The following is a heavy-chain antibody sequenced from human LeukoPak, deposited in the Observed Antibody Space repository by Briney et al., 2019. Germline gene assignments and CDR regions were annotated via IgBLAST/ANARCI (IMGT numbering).Heavy chain of an antibody. Sequence: GESLKISCKASGFRLTSYWLGWVRQMPGKGLEWMGIIYPGDSDTRYSPSFQGQVTISADKSISTAYLQWSSLKASDTAMYYCARQLGYGLRGELDYWGQGTLVTVSS. CDR1: GFRLTSYW. CDR2: IYPGDSDT. D-gene: IGHD5-18*01. V-gene: IGHV5-51*01. CDR3: ARQLGYGLRGELDY. J-gene: IGHJ4*02.